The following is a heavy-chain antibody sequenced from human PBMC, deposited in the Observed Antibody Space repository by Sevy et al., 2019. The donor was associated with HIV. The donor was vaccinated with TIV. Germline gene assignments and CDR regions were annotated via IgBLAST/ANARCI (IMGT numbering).Heavy chain of an antibody. CDR1: GFTFSSYA. CDR3: ARGFPERYTVVTPFDY. D-gene: IGHD3-16*02. J-gene: IGHJ4*02. V-gene: IGHV3-30-3*01. Sequence: GGSLRLSCAASGFTFSSYAMHWVRQAPGKGLEWVAVISYDGSNKYYADSVKGRLTISRDNSKNTLYLQMNSRRAEDTAVYYCARGFPERYTVVTPFDYWGQGTLVTVSS. CDR2: ISYDGSNK.